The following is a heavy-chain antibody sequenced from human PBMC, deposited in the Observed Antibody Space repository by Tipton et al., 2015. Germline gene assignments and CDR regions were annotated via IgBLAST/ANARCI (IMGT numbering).Heavy chain of an antibody. CDR2: ISYDGRNK. D-gene: IGHD6-19*01. V-gene: IGHV3-30*18. Sequence: SLRLSCAASGFIFSSYAMSWVRQAPGKGLEWVALISYDGRNKYYADSVKARFTISRDNSNDTLYLQVNSLRTDDTALFYCAKDRGSSGWYGALDIWGQGTMVTVSS. CDR3: AKDRGSSGWYGALDI. J-gene: IGHJ3*02. CDR1: GFIFSSYA.